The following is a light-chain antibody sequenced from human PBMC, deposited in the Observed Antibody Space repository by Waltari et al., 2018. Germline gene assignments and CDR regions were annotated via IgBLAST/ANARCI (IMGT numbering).Light chain of an antibody. Sequence: QSPPTQPRSVSGSPGPSVTIHCTGTSSAVGGDTHVSCYQHHPDKVPNLMIYDVSKRPSGVPDRFSGSKSGNTASLTISGLQAEDEADYYCCSYSGSFTWVFGGGTKLTVL. CDR3: CSYSGSFTWV. J-gene: IGLJ3*02. V-gene: IGLV2-11*01. CDR1: SSAVGGDTH. CDR2: DVS.